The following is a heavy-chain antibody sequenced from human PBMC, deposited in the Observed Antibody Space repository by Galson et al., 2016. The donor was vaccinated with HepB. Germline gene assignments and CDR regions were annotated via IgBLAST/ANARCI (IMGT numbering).Heavy chain of an antibody. CDR2: ISVYNGNT. CDR3: ARGGKTYSGDFDY. V-gene: IGHV1-18*01. Sequence: SVQVSCKASGYTFTSYGVSWVRQAPGQGLEWMGWISVYNGNTAYAQKFQGRVTMTTDTSTSTAYMELRSLRPDDTAVYYCARGGKTYSGDFDYWGQGTLVTVSS. CDR1: GYTFTSYG. D-gene: IGHD2-15*01. J-gene: IGHJ4*02.